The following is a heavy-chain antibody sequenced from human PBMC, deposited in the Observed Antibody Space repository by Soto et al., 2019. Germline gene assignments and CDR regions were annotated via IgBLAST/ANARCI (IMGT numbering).Heavy chain of an antibody. V-gene: IGHV3-30-3*01. D-gene: IGHD3-22*01. CDR2: ISYDGSNK. CDR1: GFTFSSYA. J-gene: IGHJ3*02. CDR3: ARDSYIPYYYDSSGYYYYYAFDI. Sequence: QVQLVESGGGVVQPGRSLRLSCAASGFTFSSYAMHWVRQAPGKGLEWVAVISYDGSNKYYADSVKGRFTISRDNSKNSLYLQMNSLRDEDTAVYYCARDSYIPYYYDSSGYYYYYAFDIWGQGTMVTVSS.